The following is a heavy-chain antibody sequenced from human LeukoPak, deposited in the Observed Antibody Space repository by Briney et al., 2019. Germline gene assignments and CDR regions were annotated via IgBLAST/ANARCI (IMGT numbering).Heavy chain of an antibody. Sequence: GGSLRLSCAASGFTFSSYAMSWVRQAPGKGLEWVSAISGSGGSTYYADSVKGRFTISRDNSKNTLYLQMNSLRAEDTAVYYCARPLWTLTREIPFDYWGQGTLVTVSS. J-gene: IGHJ4*02. CDR2: ISGSGGST. CDR3: ARPLWTLTREIPFDY. CDR1: GFTFSSYA. V-gene: IGHV3-23*01. D-gene: IGHD7-27*01.